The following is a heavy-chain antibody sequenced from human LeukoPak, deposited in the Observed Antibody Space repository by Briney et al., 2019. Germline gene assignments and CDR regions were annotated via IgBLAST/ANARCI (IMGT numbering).Heavy chain of an antibody. CDR2: INPNSGGT. D-gene: IGHD3-10*01. CDR3: AKDRAYGSGSYYY. J-gene: IGHJ4*02. V-gene: IGHV1-2*02. CDR1: GYTFTGYY. Sequence: ASVKVSCKASGYTFTGYYMHWVRQAPGQGLEWMGWINPNSGGTNYAQKFQGRVTMTRDTSISTAYMELSRLRSDDTAVYYCAKDRAYGSGSYYYWGQGTLVTVSS.